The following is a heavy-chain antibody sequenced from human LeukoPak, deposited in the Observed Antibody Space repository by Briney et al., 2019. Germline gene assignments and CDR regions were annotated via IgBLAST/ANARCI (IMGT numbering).Heavy chain of an antibody. CDR2: IYPADSDT. CDR3: ARQGDGYINNYFDP. Sequence: NPGESLKISCKGSGYSFTNYWIGWVRQMPGKGLEWMGIIYPADSDTRYSPSFQGQVTISVDKSITTAYLRWSSLKASDTAMYYCARQGDGYINNYFDPWGQGTLVTVSS. CDR1: GYSFTNYW. V-gene: IGHV5-51*01. J-gene: IGHJ5*02. D-gene: IGHD5-24*01.